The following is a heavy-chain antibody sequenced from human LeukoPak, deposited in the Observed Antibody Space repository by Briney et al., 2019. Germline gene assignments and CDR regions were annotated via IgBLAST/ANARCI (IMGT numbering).Heavy chain of an antibody. CDR3: ARGSGIITGIDE. J-gene: IGHJ4*02. D-gene: IGHD6-25*01. V-gene: IGHV3-74*01. CDR1: GFTFSSHW. Sequence: PGGSLRLSCAVSGFTFSSHWMHWVRQAPGKGLAWVSRIKDDGSHTNYADPVKGRFTISRDNAKNTLSLQMYSLRAEDTAVYYCARGSGIITGIDEWGQGTLVTVSS. CDR2: IKDDGSHT.